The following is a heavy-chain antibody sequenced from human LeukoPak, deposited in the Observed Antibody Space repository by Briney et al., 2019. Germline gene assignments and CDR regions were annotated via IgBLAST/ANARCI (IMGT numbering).Heavy chain of an antibody. J-gene: IGHJ5*02. CDR2: INHSGST. V-gene: IGHV4-34*01. CDR1: GGSFSGYY. D-gene: IGHD3-10*01. Sequence: KPSETLSLTCAVYGGSFSGYYWSWIRQPPGKGLEWIGEINHSGSTNYNPSLKSRVTISVDTSKNQFSLKLSSVTAADTAVYYCARGRLRGTMVRGVPFDPWGQGTLVTVS. CDR3: ARGRLRGTMVRGVPFDP.